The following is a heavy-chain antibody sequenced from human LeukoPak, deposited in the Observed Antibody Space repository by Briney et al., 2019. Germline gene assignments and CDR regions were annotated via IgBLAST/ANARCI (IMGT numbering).Heavy chain of an antibody. CDR3: MTGTFLNDRSQYRHFDR. D-gene: IGHD3-22*01. Sequence: GGSLRLSCGGSGFNFGNYWMTWVRQAPGKGLEWVAHIKQDGSEQSLVDSVKGRFTISRDNAKNSLYLQMDSLRAEDTALYYCMTGTFLNDRSQYRHFDRWGQGTLVSVSS. V-gene: IGHV3-7*04. CDR1: GFNFGNYW. J-gene: IGHJ4*02. CDR2: IKQDGSEQ.